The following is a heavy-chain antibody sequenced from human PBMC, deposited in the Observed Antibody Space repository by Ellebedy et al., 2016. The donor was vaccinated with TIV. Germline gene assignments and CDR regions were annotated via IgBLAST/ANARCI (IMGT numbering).Heavy chain of an antibody. CDR1: GFTFSSYA. CDR2: ISGSGGST. V-gene: IGHV3-23*01. D-gene: IGHD3-3*01. Sequence: GESLKISCAASGFTFSSYAMSWVRQAPGKGLEWVSGISGSGGSTYYGDSVKGRFTISRDSSKNTLNLQMNSLRAEDTAVYYCAKGPRYYDFWNPGYGMDVWGQGTTVTVSS. J-gene: IGHJ6*02. CDR3: AKGPRYYDFWNPGYGMDV.